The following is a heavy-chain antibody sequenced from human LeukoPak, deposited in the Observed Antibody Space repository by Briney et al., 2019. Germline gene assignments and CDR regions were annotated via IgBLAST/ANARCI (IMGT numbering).Heavy chain of an antibody. Sequence: SETLSLTCTVSGGSISSYYWSWIRQPPGKGLEWIGYIYYSGSTNYNPSLKSRVTISVDTSKNQFSLKLSSVTAADTAVYYCARGGSSWYDVFNYFDYWGQGTLVTVSS. V-gene: IGHV4-59*01. D-gene: IGHD6-13*01. J-gene: IGHJ4*02. CDR2: IYYSGST. CDR3: ARGGSSWYDVFNYFDY. CDR1: GGSISSYY.